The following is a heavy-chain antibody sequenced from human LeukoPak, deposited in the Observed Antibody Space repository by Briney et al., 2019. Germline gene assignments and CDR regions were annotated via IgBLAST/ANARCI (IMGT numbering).Heavy chain of an antibody. V-gene: IGHV3-33*01. D-gene: IGHD2-15*01. CDR3: ARDAGLGGSCSDY. J-gene: IGHJ4*02. Sequence: GGSLRLSCAASGFTFSSYGMHWVRQATGKGLEWAAVIWYDGSNKYYADSVKGRFTISRDNSKNTLYLQMNSLRAEDTAVYYCARDAGLGGSCSDYWGQGTLVTVSS. CDR1: GFTFSSYG. CDR2: IWYDGSNK.